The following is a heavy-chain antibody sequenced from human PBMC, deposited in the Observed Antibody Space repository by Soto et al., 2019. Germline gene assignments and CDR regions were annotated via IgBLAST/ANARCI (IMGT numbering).Heavy chain of an antibody. CDR2: ISGSGDST. J-gene: IGHJ4*02. V-gene: IGHV3-23*01. Sequence: EVQLLQSGGGLVQPGGSLRLSCAASGFTFSRYAMSWVRQAPGKGLEWVSAISGSGDSTYYADFVKGRFTISRDNSRTTLFLQLNRLTAEDTAVYYCAKEGDDYGSGTSFQFDYWGQGILVTVSS. CDR1: GFTFSRYA. D-gene: IGHD3-10*01. CDR3: AKEGDDYGSGTSFQFDY.